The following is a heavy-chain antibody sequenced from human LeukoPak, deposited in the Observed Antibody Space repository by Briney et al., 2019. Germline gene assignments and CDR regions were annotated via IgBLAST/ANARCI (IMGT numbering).Heavy chain of an antibody. CDR3: ASLKNYYDSSGYLVTDAFDI. CDR2: INPKSGDT. Sequence: ASVKVSCKASGYTFTGYYMHWVRQAPGQGLEWMGWINPKSGDTNYAQKFQGRVTMTRDTSISTAYMELSRLRSDDTAVYYCASLKNYYDSSGYLVTDAFDIWGQGTMVTVSS. J-gene: IGHJ3*02. D-gene: IGHD3-22*01. V-gene: IGHV1-2*02. CDR1: GYTFTGYY.